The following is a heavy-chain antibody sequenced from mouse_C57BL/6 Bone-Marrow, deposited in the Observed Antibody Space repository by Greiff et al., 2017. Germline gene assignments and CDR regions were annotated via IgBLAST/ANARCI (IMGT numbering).Heavy chain of an antibody. CDR2: INPNAGGT. V-gene: IGHV1-26*01. D-gene: IGHD1-1*01. J-gene: IGHJ2*01. CDR1: GYTFTDYY. CDR3: ARSKANGPDY. Sequence: EVQLQQSGPELVKPGASVKISCKASGYTFTDYYMNWVKQSHGKSLEWIGDINPNAGGTSYNQKFKGKATLTVDKSSSTAYMELRSLTSEDSAVYYCARSKANGPDYWGQGTTLTVSS.